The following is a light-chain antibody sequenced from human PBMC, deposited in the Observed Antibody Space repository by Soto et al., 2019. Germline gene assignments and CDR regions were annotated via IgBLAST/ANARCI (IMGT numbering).Light chain of an antibody. CDR3: LLFHATPPT. J-gene: IGKJ5*01. Sequence: DIQMTQSPSFLSASVGDRVTITCRASQAISNYLNWYQQKPGKAPNLLIFGAKTLQSGVPSRFSGRGYGTDFTLTITTLQPEDVGIYYCLLFHATPPTFGHWTRLQ. V-gene: IGKV1-39*01. CDR1: QAISNY. CDR2: GAK.